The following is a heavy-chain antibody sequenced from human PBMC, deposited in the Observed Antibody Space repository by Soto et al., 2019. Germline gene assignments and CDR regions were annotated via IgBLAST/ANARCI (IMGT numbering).Heavy chain of an antibody. V-gene: IGHV1-2*02. CDR2: MNPNSGAT. Sequence: GHSVKVSCKAAGYTFIGYEMHWVRQAPGQGLEWMGLMNPNSGATRIAQKFQGRVTMTRDTSISTAYMELSRLTSDDTAVYYCVRSYRRGELVPTDAWGQGTRVTVSS. CDR1: GYTFIGYE. D-gene: IGHD2-2*01. CDR3: VRSYRRGELVPTDA. J-gene: IGHJ6*02.